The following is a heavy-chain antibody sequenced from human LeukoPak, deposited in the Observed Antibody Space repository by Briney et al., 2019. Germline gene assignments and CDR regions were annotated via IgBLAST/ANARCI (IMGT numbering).Heavy chain of an antibody. D-gene: IGHD3-22*01. V-gene: IGHV1-18*01. J-gene: IGHJ6*02. Sequence: ASVKVSCKASGYTFTSYGISWVRQAPGQGLEWMGWISAYNGNTNYAQKLQGRVTMTTDTSTSTAYMELRSLRSEDTAVYYCATREHRSGGRVHYQNYGLDVWGQGTTVTVSS. CDR1: GYTFTSYG. CDR2: ISAYNGNT. CDR3: ATREHRSGGRVHYQNYGLDV.